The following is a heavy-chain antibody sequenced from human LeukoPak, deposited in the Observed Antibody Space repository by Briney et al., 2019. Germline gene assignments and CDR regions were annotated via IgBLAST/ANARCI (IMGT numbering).Heavy chain of an antibody. J-gene: IGHJ4*02. CDR2: IYYSGST. V-gene: IGHV4-39*01. CDR3: ARYSTFNSRGFDY. Sequence: PSETLSLTCTVSGRSISSSSYYWGWIRQPPGKGLEWIGSIYYSGSTYYNPSLKSRVTISVDTSKNQFSLKLSSVTAADTAVYYCARYSTFNSRGFDYWGQGTLVTVSS. CDR1: GRSISSSSYY. D-gene: IGHD3-16*01.